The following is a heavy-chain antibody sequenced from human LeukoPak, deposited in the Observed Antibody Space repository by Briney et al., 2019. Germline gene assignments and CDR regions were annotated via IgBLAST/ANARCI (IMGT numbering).Heavy chain of an antibody. CDR2: INHSGST. Sequence: SETLSLTCAVYGGSFRGYYWSWIRQPPGKGLVWIGEINHSGSTNYNPSLKSRVTISVDTSKNQFSLKLSSVTAADTAVYSCARGRYGDYERYFDYWGQGTLVTVSS. D-gene: IGHD4-17*01. J-gene: IGHJ4*02. V-gene: IGHV4-34*01. CDR3: ARGRYGDYERYFDY. CDR1: GGSFRGYY.